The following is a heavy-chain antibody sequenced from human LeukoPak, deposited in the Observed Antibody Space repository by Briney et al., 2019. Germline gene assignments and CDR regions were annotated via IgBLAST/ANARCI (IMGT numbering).Heavy chain of an antibody. CDR3: AREGGAAAGTGWELLPGNAGVSAAAFDI. J-gene: IGHJ3*02. D-gene: IGHD6-13*01. CDR2: INPNSGGT. V-gene: IGHV1-2*02. Sequence: ASVKVSCKASGYTFTGYYMHWVRQAPGQGFEWMGWINPNSGGTNYAQKFQGRVTMTRDTSISTAYMELSRLRSDDTAVYYCAREGGAAAGTGWELLPGNAGVSAAAFDIWGQGTMVTVSS. CDR1: GYTFTGYY.